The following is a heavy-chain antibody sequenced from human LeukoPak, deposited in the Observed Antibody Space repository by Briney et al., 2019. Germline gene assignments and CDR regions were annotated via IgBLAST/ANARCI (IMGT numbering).Heavy chain of an antibody. CDR1: GFTFSSYS. J-gene: IGHJ6*03. D-gene: IGHD6-13*01. CDR2: ISGSGSST. Sequence: GGSLRLSCAASGFTFSSYSMNWVRQAPGKGLEWVSTISGSGSSTYYADSVKGRFTISRDNSKNTLNLQMNSLRAEDTAVYYCAKHIDLKIGYSSSWYDPMDVWGKGTTVTVSS. CDR3: AKHIDLKIGYSSSWYDPMDV. V-gene: IGHV3-23*01.